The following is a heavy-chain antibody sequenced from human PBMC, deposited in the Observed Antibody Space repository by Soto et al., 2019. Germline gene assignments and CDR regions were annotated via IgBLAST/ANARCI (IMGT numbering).Heavy chain of an antibody. Sequence: GGSLRLSCAASGFTFDDYAMHWVRQAPGKGLEWVSAISGSGGSTYYADSVKGRFTISRDNSKNTLYLQMNSLRAEDTAVYYCAKNISPFDYWGQGTLVTVSS. V-gene: IGHV3-23*01. CDR1: GFTFDDYA. J-gene: IGHJ4*02. CDR3: AKNISPFDY. CDR2: ISGSGGST. D-gene: IGHD3-3*02.